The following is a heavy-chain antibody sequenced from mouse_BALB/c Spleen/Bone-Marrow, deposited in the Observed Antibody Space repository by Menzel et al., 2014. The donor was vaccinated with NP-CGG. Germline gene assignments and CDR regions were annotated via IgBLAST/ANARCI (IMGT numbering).Heavy chain of an antibody. CDR2: IDPENGDT. D-gene: IGHD2-10*02. Sequence: EVQLQESGAELVRSGASVKLSCTASGFNIKDYYMHWVKLRPEQGLEWIGWIDPENGDTEYAPKFQGKATMTADTSSNTAYLQLSSLTSEDTAVYYCNEGYGNYGYWGQGTTLTVSS. V-gene: IGHV14-4*02. CDR3: NEGYGNYGY. CDR1: GFNIKDYY. J-gene: IGHJ2*01.